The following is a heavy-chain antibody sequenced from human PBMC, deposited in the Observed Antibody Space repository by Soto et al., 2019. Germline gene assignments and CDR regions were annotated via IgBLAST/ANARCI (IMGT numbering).Heavy chain of an antibody. CDR1: GGSLNTVIFY. CDR3: VRKATGHNWFDP. Sequence: QLQLQESGPGLVKPSETLSITCSVSGGSLNTVIFYWGGIRQPPGTSLEWIGSIYYTGTTYYNPSPKSRVTISVDASMNHCSRKLTALTAAATAVYYSVRKATGHNWFDPWGQGTLVTVSS. J-gene: IGHJ5*02. V-gene: IGHV4-39*01. CDR2: IYYTGTT.